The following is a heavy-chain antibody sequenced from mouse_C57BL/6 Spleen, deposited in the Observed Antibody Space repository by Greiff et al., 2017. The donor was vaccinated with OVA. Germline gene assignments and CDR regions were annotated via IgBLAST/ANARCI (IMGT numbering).Heavy chain of an antibody. CDR2: ISSGGSYT. D-gene: IGHD1-1*01. CDR3: ARPPFYYGSSAWYFDV. J-gene: IGHJ1*03. V-gene: IGHV5-6*01. Sequence: EVKVVESGGDLVKPGGSLKLSCAASGFTFSSYGMSWVRQTPDKRLEWVATISSGGSYTYYPDSVKGRFTISRDNAKNTLYLQMSSLKSEDTAMYYCARPPFYYGSSAWYFDVWGTGTTVTVSS. CDR1: GFTFSSYG.